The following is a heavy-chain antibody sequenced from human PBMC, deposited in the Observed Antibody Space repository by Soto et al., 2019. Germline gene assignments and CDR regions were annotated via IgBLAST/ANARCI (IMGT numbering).Heavy chain of an antibody. CDR2: IWYDGSNK. Sequence: QVQLVESGGGVVQPGRSLRLSCAASGFTFSSYGMHWVRQAPGKGLEWVAVIWYDGSNKYYADSVKGRFTISRYNSKNTLYLQMNSLRAEDTAVYYCAREPGTITGHYYYYYMDVWGKGTTVTVSS. D-gene: IGHD3-10*01. CDR3: AREPGTITGHYYYYYMDV. V-gene: IGHV3-33*01. J-gene: IGHJ6*03. CDR1: GFTFSSYG.